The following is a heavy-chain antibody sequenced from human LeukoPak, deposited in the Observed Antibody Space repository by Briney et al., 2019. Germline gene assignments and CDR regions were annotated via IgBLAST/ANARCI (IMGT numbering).Heavy chain of an antibody. D-gene: IGHD3-10*01. CDR3: ARDADGPGSLIDY. J-gene: IGHJ4*02. Sequence: GGSLRLSCAASGFPFSIYWMQWVRQAPGEGLVWVSRISSDGTTTTYADSVKGRFTVSRDNAKNTLYLEVRRLRAEDTAVYFCARDADGPGSLIDYWGQGTLVTVSS. CDR1: GFPFSIYW. V-gene: IGHV3-74*01. CDR2: ISSDGTTT.